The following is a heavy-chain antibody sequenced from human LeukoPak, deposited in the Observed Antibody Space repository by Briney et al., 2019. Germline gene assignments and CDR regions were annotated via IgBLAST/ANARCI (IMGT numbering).Heavy chain of an antibody. V-gene: IGHV3-7*01. J-gene: IGHJ5*01. CDR3: ASAASYYDILTAYDS. CDR2: IKQDGSEK. D-gene: IGHD3-9*01. CDR1: GSTFSSYW. Sequence: PGGSLRLSCAASGSTFSSYWMTWVRQAPGKGLEWVANIKQDGSEKYYVDSVTGRFTISRDNAKNSLYLQMNSLRAEDTALYYCASAASYYDILTAYDSWGQGTLVTVSS.